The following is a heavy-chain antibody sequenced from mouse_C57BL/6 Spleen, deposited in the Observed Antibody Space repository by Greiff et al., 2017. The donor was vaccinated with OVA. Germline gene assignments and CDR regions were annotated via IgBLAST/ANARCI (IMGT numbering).Heavy chain of an antibody. Sequence: EVQRVESGGGLVQPGESLKLSCESNEYEFPSYDMSWVRKTPEKRLELVAAINSDGGSTYYPDTMERRFTISIDTTKKTLYLQMSNLRSEDTAMNYCARRGGSWYYDVWGTGTTVTVSS. CDR1: EYEFPSYD. J-gene: IGHJ1*03. CDR2: INSDGGST. CDR3: ARRGGSWYYDV. V-gene: IGHV5-2*01.